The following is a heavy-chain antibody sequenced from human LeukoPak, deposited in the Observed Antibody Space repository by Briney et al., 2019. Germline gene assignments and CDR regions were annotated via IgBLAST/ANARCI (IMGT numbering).Heavy chain of an antibody. D-gene: IGHD7-27*01. V-gene: IGHV3-7*01. Sequence: GGSLRLSCAASGFTFTSYWMTWVRQAPGKGLEWVANINEDGSETYYVDSVKGRFTISRDNAKKSVDLQMNSLRAEDTAVYYCAKDRERGIGLSWGQGTLVTVSS. CDR3: AKDRERGIGLS. J-gene: IGHJ5*02. CDR2: INEDGSET. CDR1: GFTFTSYW.